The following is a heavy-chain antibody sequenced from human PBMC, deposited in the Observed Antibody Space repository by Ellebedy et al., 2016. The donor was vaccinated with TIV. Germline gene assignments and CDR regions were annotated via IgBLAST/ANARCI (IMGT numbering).Heavy chain of an antibody. D-gene: IGHD5-18*01. J-gene: IGHJ4*02. CDR2: INHSGST. CDR1: GFTFSFYW. CDR3: ASGFSYGLLDY. V-gene: IGHV4-34*01. Sequence: ESLKISCAASGFTFSFYWIHWVRQSPGKGLEWIGEINHSGSTNYNPSLKSRVTISVDTSKNQFSLKLSSVTAADTAVFYCASGFSYGLLDYWGQGTLVAVSS.